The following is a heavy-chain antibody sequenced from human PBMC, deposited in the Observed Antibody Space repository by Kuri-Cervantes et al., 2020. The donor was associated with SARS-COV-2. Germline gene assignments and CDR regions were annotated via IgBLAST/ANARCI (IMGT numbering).Heavy chain of an antibody. V-gene: IGHV3-33*08. CDR3: ARVTTGTLDY. Sequence: GGSLRLSCVASGFTFSNYAIHWVRQAPGKGLDWVALIWYDGSNKYYGDSVKGRFTISRDNSKNTLYLQMNGLRAEDTAVYYCARVTTGTLDYWGQGTLVTVS. J-gene: IGHJ4*02. D-gene: IGHD1-1*01. CDR1: GFTFSNYA. CDR2: IWYDGSNK.